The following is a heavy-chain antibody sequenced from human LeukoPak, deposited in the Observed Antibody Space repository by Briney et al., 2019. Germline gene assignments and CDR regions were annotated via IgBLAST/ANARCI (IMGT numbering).Heavy chain of an antibody. V-gene: IGHV4-59*01. Sequence: PSETLSPTCTVSGGSISSYYWSWIRQPPGKGLEWIGYIYYSGSTNYDPSLKSRVTISVDTSRNQFSLNLTSVTAADTAVYYCAKSRSGYQIDIWGQGTMVTVSP. J-gene: IGHJ3*02. D-gene: IGHD3-22*01. CDR2: IYYSGST. CDR1: GGSISSYY. CDR3: AKSRSGYQIDI.